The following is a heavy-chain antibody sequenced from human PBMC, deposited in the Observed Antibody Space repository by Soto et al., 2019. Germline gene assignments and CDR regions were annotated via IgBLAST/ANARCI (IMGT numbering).Heavy chain of an antibody. CDR3: SIVRVADSALDH. D-gene: IGHD3-10*02. Sequence: GGSLRLSCVGSGFIFSNNGMHWVRQTPGKGLEWVAFLSYDGSETFYADSVKGRFTVSRDNSKDTLFLHMRNLRRDDTAVYYCSIVRVADSALDHWGQGTLVTVSS. J-gene: IGHJ4*02. V-gene: IGHV3-30*03. CDR1: GFIFSNNG. CDR2: LSYDGSET.